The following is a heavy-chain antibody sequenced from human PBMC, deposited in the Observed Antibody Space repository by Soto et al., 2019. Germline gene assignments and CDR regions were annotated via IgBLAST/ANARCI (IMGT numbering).Heavy chain of an antibody. CDR3: ARSRVNDYDYVWGSYRPVVYFDY. Sequence: EVQLVESGGGLVQPGGSLRLSCAASGFTFSSYWMSWVRQAPGKGLEWVANIKQDGSEKYYVDSVKGRFTISRDNAKNSLYLQMNSLRAEDTAVYYCARSRVNDYDYVWGSYRPVVYFDYWGQGTLVTVSS. CDR2: IKQDGSEK. CDR1: GFTFSSYW. J-gene: IGHJ4*02. D-gene: IGHD3-16*02. V-gene: IGHV3-7*01.